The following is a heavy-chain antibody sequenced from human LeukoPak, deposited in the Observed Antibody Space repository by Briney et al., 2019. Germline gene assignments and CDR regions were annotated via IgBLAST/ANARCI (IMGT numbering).Heavy chain of an antibody. Sequence: ASVKVSCKASGYTFTGYYMHWVRQAPGQGLEWMGWINPNSGGTNYAQKFQGRVTITRDTSISTAYMQLSRLRSDDTAVYYCARDLEREIVVVPATWGQGTLVTVSS. CDR3: ARDLEREIVVVPAT. J-gene: IGHJ5*02. D-gene: IGHD3-22*01. CDR1: GYTFTGYY. V-gene: IGHV1-2*02. CDR2: INPNSGGT.